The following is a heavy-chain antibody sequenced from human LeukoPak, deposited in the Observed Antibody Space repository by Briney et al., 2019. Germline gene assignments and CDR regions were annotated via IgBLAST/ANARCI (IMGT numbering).Heavy chain of an antibody. V-gene: IGHV4-34*01. J-gene: IGHJ4*02. Sequence: SETLSLTCAVYGGSFGGYYWSWIRQPPGKGLEWIGEINHSGSTNYNPSLKSRVTISVDTSKNQFSLKLSSVTAADTAVYYCARLVLRSSPTPGLVVGFDYWGQGTLVTVSA. D-gene: IGHD6-6*01. CDR3: ARLVLRSSPTPGLVVGFDY. CDR2: INHSGST. CDR1: GGSFGGYY.